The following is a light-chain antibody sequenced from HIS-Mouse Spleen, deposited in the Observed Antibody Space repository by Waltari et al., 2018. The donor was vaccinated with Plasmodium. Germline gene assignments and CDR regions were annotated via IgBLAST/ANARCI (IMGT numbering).Light chain of an antibody. CDR1: HCSSSR. Sequence: DIQMTQSPSTLPASVADRVPIPCRASHCSSSRLAWYQQKPGKAPKLLIYKASSLESGVPSRFSGSGSGTEFTLTISSLQPDDFATYYCQQYNSYSWTFGQGTKVEIK. J-gene: IGKJ1*01. V-gene: IGKV1-5*03. CDR3: QQYNSYSWT. CDR2: KAS.